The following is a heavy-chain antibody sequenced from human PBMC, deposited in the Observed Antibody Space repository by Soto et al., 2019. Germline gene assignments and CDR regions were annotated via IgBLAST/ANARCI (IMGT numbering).Heavy chain of an antibody. CDR3: ARDRTLTYSRESVVFGY. Sequence: ASVKVSCKASGYTFTSYAMHWVRQAPGQRLEWMGWINAGNGNTKYSQKFQGRVTITRDTSASTAYMELSSLRSEDTAVYYCARDRTLTYSRESVVFGYWGQGTLVTVSS. CDR1: GYTFTSYA. D-gene: IGHD6-13*01. V-gene: IGHV1-3*01. J-gene: IGHJ4*02. CDR2: INAGNGNT.